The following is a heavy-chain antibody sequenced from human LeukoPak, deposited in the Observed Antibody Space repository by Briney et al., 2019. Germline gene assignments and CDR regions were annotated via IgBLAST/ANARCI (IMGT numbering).Heavy chain of an antibody. V-gene: IGHV3-7*01. Sequence: GGSLRLSCVASGSTSSSYWMTWVRQAPGKGLEWVANIKTDGSLIYYVDSVKGRFTISRDNAKNSLYLQMNSLRVEDTAVYYCAKAYYYYYMDVWGKGTTVTVSS. CDR2: IKTDGSLI. CDR3: AKAYYYYYMDV. CDR1: GSTSSSYW. J-gene: IGHJ6*03.